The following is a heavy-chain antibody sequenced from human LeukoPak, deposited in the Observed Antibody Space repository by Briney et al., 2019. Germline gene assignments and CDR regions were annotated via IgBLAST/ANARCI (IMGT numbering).Heavy chain of an antibody. V-gene: IGHV4-39*07. Sequence: SETLSLTCTVSGGSISSSSYYWGWIRQPPGKGLEWIGSIYYSGSTYYNPSLKSRVTISVDTSKNQLSLKLSSVTAADTAVYYCARAGVRGVTTLRSNWFDPWGQGTLVTVSS. CDR3: ARAGVRGVTTLRSNWFDP. J-gene: IGHJ5*02. D-gene: IGHD3-10*01. CDR1: GGSISSSSYY. CDR2: IYYSGST.